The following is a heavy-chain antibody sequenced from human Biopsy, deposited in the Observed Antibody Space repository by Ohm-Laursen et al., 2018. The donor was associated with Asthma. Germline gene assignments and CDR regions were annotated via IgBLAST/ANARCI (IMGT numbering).Heavy chain of an antibody. CDR2: ISYDGSNK. J-gene: IGHJ1*01. CDR1: GFTFSSYG. D-gene: IGHD3-3*01. CDR3: ARTFHFWSPYHAEHYQL. Sequence: SLRLSCSASGFTFSSYGMHWVRQAPGKGLEWVAVISYDGSNKYYADSVKGRFTISRGKSKNTLYLQMNSLRAEDTAVYYCARTFHFWSPYHAEHYQLWGQGTLVTVSS. V-gene: IGHV3-33*05.